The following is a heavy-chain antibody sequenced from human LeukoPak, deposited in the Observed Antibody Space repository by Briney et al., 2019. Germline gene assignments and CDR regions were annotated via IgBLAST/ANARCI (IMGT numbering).Heavy chain of an antibody. CDR1: GYTFTSYA. D-gene: IGHD6-13*01. CDR2: ISAYNGNT. CDR3: AREVYSSSWSYYFDY. J-gene: IGHJ4*02. V-gene: IGHV1-18*01. Sequence: ASVKVSCKASGYTFTSYAMNWVRQAPGQGLEWMGWISAYNGNTNYAQKLQGRVTMTTDTSTSTAYMELRSLRSDDTAVYYCAREVYSSSWSYYFDYWGQGTLVTVSS.